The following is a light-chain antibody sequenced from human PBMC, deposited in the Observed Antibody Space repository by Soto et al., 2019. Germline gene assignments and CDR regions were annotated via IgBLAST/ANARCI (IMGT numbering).Light chain of an antibody. Sequence: QSALTQPPSASGSPGQSVTISCTGTSSDVGGYNYVSWYQHHPGKAPKLMIYEVSKRPSGVPDRFSGSKSGHTASLTVSGLQAEDEADYYCSSYAGSNNFVFGTGTKVTVL. V-gene: IGLV2-8*01. CDR3: SSYAGSNNFV. CDR1: SSDVGGYNY. CDR2: EVS. J-gene: IGLJ1*01.